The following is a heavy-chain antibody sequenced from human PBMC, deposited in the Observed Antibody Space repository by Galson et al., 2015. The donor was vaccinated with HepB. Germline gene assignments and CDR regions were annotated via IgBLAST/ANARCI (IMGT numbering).Heavy chain of an antibody. CDR1: GGTFSSYA. J-gene: IGHJ3*02. Sequence: SVKVSCKASGGTFSSYAISWVRQAPGQGLEWMGGIIPIFGTANYAQKFQGRVTITADESTSTAYMELSSLRSEDTAVYYCARGRYDYVWGSYRGDDAFDIWGQGTMVTVSS. D-gene: IGHD3-16*02. CDR3: ARGRYDYVWGSYRGDDAFDI. V-gene: IGHV1-69*13. CDR2: IIPIFGTA.